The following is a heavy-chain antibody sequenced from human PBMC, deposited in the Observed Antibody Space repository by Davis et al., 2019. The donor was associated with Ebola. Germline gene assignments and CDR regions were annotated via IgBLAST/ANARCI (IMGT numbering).Heavy chain of an antibody. D-gene: IGHD2-2*01. J-gene: IGHJ4*02. CDR3: AGDGVAAASDY. CDR2: INQDGSVK. V-gene: IGHV3-7*01. Sequence: GESLKISCASSCLVFRSHCMSWVRQIPGKGLEFVANINQDGSVKNYVDSVKGRFTISRDNAKNSLFLQMNSLRVEDTAMYYCAGDGVAAASDYWGQGTMVTVSS. CDR1: CLVFRSHC.